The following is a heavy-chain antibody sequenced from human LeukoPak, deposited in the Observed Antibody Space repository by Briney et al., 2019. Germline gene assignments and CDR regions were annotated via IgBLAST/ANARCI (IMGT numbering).Heavy chain of an antibody. CDR3: ARKNGGTPRYWFDP. Sequence: SVKVSCKAFGGTFSSYAISWVRQAPGQGLEWMGRIIPILGIANYAQKFQGRVTITADKSTSTAYMELSSLRSEDTAVYYCARKNGGTPRYWFDPWGQGTLVTVSS. D-gene: IGHD4-23*01. CDR2: IIPILGIA. CDR1: GGTFSSYA. V-gene: IGHV1-69*04. J-gene: IGHJ5*02.